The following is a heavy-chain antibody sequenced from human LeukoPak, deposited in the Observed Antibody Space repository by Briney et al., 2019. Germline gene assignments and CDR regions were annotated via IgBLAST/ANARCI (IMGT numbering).Heavy chain of an antibody. J-gene: IGHJ4*02. CDR1: GYTFTSYY. D-gene: IGHD4-23*01. CDR2: INPSGGST. V-gene: IGHV1-46*01. CDR3: ARDPSPYGGNYYFDY. Sequence: GASVKVSCKASGYTFTSYYMHWVRQAPGQGLEWMGIINPSGGSTSYAQKFQGRVTMTRDTSTSTVYMELGSLRSEDTAVYYCARDPSPYGGNYYFDYWGQGTLVTVSS.